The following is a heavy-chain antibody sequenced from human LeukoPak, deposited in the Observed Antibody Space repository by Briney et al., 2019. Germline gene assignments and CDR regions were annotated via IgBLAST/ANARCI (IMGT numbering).Heavy chain of an antibody. V-gene: IGHV3-23*01. CDR1: GFTFTNYA. D-gene: IGHD2-2*02. Sequence: QSGGSLRLSCAASGFTFTNYAMSWVRQAPGKGLEWVSAISGSGDTTYYADSVKGRFTISRDNAKSALYLQMNSLRDEDTAVYYCARDGSPYCSSTSCYSGYYYYGMDVWGQGTTVAVS. J-gene: IGHJ6*02. CDR3: ARDGSPYCSSTSCYSGYYYYGMDV. CDR2: ISGSGDTT.